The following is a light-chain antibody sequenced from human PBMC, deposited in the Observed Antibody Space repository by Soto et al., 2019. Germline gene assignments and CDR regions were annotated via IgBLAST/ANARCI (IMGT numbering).Light chain of an antibody. CDR2: ENN. V-gene: IGLV1-51*02. J-gene: IGLJ2*01. CDR3: ASWDTRLRAGV. CDR1: NSNIGSNY. Sequence: QSVLTQPPSVSAAPGQKVTISCSGSNSNIGSNYVSWYQQLPGTAPKLLMCENNERPSGIPDRFSGSNSGTSATLGISGLQTGDESYYYCASWDTRLRAGVFGGGTKLTVL.